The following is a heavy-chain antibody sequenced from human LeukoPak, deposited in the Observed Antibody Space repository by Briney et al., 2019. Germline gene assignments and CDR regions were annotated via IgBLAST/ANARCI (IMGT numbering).Heavy chain of an antibody. V-gene: IGHV3-23*01. Sequence: GGSLRLSCAASGFTFRNYAMYWVRQPPGKGLEWVSTISATSLSTYFADSVKGRFTISRDNSKNTLYLQMNSLRAEDTAVYYCASGSGSYRTPYYYMDVWGTGTTVTVSS. J-gene: IGHJ6*03. CDR2: ISATSLST. CDR1: GFTFRNYA. D-gene: IGHD3-10*01. CDR3: ASGSGSYRTPYYYMDV.